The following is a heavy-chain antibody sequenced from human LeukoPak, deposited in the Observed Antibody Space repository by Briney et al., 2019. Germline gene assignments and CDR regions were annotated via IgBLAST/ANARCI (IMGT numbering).Heavy chain of an antibody. V-gene: IGHV1-69*13. CDR1: GGTFSSYA. J-gene: IGHJ6*02. CDR2: IIPVFGTA. Sequence: SVKVSCKASGGTFSSYAISWVRQAPGQGLEWMGGIIPVFGTANYAQKFQGRVTITADESTSTAYMELSSLRSEDTAVYYCARDSNYYGSGRPYYYYGMDVWGQGTTVTVSS. CDR3: ARDSNYYGSGRPYYYYGMDV. D-gene: IGHD3-10*01.